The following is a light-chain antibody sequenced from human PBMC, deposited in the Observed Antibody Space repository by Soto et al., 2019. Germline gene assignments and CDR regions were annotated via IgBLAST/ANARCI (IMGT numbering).Light chain of an antibody. J-gene: IGKJ5*01. V-gene: IGKV1-12*01. CDR1: QGITNR. CDR2: EAS. CDR3: RQANTLPIA. Sequence: SSVSAXVGDXATMXXRASQGITNRLAWYQRKRGRSPKLAIYEASILKSGDPSGISGTGSGTDFTLTISSLQPEDFAPYYCRQANTLPIAFGQGRRTEIK.